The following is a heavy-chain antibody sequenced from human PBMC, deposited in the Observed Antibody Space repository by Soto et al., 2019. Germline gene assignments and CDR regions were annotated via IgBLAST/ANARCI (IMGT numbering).Heavy chain of an antibody. V-gene: IGHV3-23*01. J-gene: IGHJ4*02. CDR2: MSGSGDNA. CDR1: GFIFSSYA. Sequence: EVQLLESGGGLVQPGGSLRLSCAASGFIFSSYAMSWVRQAPGKGLEWVSAMSGSGDNAYYADSVKGRFTIARGNSKNLLTLQMKSLRAEDKAIYYCARFFAAGTRGYLDSWGQGTLVTVSS. D-gene: IGHD3-3*01. CDR3: ARFFAAGTRGYLDS.